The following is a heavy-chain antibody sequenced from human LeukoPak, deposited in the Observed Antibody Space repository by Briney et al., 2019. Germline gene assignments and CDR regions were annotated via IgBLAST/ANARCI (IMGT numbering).Heavy chain of an antibody. D-gene: IGHD3-22*01. CDR2: ISAYNGNT. CDR3: AREVMGPYYYDSSGHYYFDY. CDR1: GYTFTSYG. J-gene: IGHJ4*02. Sequence: GASVKVSCKASGYTFTSYGISWVRQAPGQGLEWMGWISAYNGNTNYAQKLQGRVTMTTDTSTSTAYMELRSLRSDDTAVYYCAREVMGPYYYDSSGHYYFDYWGQGTLVTVSS. V-gene: IGHV1-18*01.